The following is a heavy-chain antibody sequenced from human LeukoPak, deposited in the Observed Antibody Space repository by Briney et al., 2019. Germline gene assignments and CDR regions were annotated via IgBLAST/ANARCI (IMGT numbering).Heavy chain of an antibody. V-gene: IGHV3-48*03. CDR3: ARDGYYYYYYGMDV. CDR2: ISSSGSTI. D-gene: IGHD1-1*01. CDR1: GFTFSSYE. J-gene: IGHJ6*02. Sequence: GGSLRLSCAASGFTFSSYEMNWVRQAPGKGLEWVSYISSSGSTIYYADSVKSRFTISRDNAKNSLYLQMNSLRAEDTAVYYCARDGYYYYYYGMDVWGQGTTVTVSS.